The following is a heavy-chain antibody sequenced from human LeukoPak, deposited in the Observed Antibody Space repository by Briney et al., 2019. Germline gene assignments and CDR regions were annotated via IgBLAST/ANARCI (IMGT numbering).Heavy chain of an antibody. D-gene: IGHD2-2*01. CDR2: IYYSGST. CDR1: GGSISSYY. Sequence: SETLSPTCTVSGGSISSYYWSWIRQPPGKGLEWIGYIYYSGSTNYNPSLKSRVTISVDTSKNQFSLKLSSVTAADTAVYYCARDLVPAAGGRWFDPWGQGTLVTVSS. V-gene: IGHV4-59*01. J-gene: IGHJ5*02. CDR3: ARDLVPAAGGRWFDP.